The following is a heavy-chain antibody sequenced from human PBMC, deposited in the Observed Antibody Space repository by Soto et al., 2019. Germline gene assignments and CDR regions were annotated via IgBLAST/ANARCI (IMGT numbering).Heavy chain of an antibody. Sequence: ASVKVSCKASGYTFTSNGITWVRQAPRQGLEWMGWISAYNGNINYSQKFQGRVTITRDTSASTAYMELSSLRSEDTAVYYCASSYSNYALIDYYYYGMDVWGQGTTVTVSS. J-gene: IGHJ6*02. D-gene: IGHD4-4*01. CDR2: ISAYNGNI. CDR1: GYTFTSNG. V-gene: IGHV1-18*01. CDR3: ASSYSNYALIDYYYYGMDV.